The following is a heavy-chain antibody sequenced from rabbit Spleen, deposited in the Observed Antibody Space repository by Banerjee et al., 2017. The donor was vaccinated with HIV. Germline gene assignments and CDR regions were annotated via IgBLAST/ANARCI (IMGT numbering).Heavy chain of an antibody. CDR1: GVSFNDKDV. CDR2: IYPSSDRL. D-gene: IGHD8-1*01. V-gene: IGHV1S45*01. J-gene: IGHJ4*01. CDR3: ARDGAGGSYFNL. Sequence: QEQLEESGGGLVKPEGSLTLTCKASGVSFNDKDVMCWVRQAPGKGLEWITCIYPSSDRLYYASWAKGQFTISKTSSTTVTLQMTSLTAADTATYFCARDGAGGSYFNLWGPGTLVTVS.